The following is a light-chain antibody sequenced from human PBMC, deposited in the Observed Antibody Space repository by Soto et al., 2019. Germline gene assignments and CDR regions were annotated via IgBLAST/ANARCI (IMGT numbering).Light chain of an antibody. V-gene: IGLV4-69*01. CDR3: QTWGTGIVV. CDR2: LNSDVSH. CDR1: SGHSSYA. J-gene: IGLJ2*01. Sequence: QPVLTQSPSASASLGASVKLTCTLSSGHSSYAIAWHQQQPEKGPRYLMKLNSDVSHSKGDGIPDRFSGSSSGAERYLTISSLQSEDEADYYCQTWGTGIVVFGGGTKLTVL.